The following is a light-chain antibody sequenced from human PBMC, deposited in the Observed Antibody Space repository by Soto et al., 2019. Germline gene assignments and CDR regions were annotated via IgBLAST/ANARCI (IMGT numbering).Light chain of an antibody. CDR3: QQYNDYSWT. J-gene: IGKJ1*01. CDR2: DAS. Sequence: DIQITQAPSTLPASVGDRVTITCRDSQSISNWLAWYQQKPGKAPKLLIYDASSLESGVPSRFSGSGSGTECTLTISSLQPDDVETYYCQQYNDYSWTFGQGTKVDIK. V-gene: IGKV1-5*01. CDR1: QSISNW.